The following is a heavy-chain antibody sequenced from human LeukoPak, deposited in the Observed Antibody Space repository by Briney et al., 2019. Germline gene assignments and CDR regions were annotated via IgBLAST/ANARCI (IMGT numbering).Heavy chain of an antibody. J-gene: IGHJ4*02. V-gene: IGHV4-59*01. Sequence: SETLSLTCTVSGGSISSYYWSWIRQPPGKGLEWIGYIYYSGSTNYNPSLKSRVTISVDTSKNQFSLKLSPVTAADTAVYYCARQYYYDSKFDYWGQGTLVTVSS. CDR3: ARQYYYDSKFDY. CDR2: IYYSGST. D-gene: IGHD3-22*01. CDR1: GGSISSYY.